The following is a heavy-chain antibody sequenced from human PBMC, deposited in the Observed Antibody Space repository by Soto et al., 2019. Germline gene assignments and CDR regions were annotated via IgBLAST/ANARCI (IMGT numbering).Heavy chain of an antibody. CDR1: GGSISSGGYY. CDR3: ARVAGYYYDSSGYSYWFDP. V-gene: IGHV4-31*03. CDR2: IYYSGST. D-gene: IGHD3-22*01. J-gene: IGHJ5*02. Sequence: QVQLQESGPGLVKPSQTLSLTCTVSGGSISSGGYYWSWIRQHPGKGLEWIGYIYYSGSTYYNPSLKSRVTISVDTSKNQFSLKLSSVTAADTAVYYCARVAGYYYDSSGYSYWFDPWGQGTLVTVSS.